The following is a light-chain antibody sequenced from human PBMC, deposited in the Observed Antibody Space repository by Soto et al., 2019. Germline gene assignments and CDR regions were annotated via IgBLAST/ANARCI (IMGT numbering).Light chain of an antibody. J-gene: IGKJ4*01. Sequence: DIQMTQSPSSLSASVGDRVTITCQASQDIKNYVNWYQQKSGKAPKLLIDDASDLETGVPSRFSGSGSGTDFTFTINSLQPEDIAKYYCQQYDNLQLTFGGGHKVEIK. CDR1: QDIKNY. V-gene: IGKV1-33*01. CDR2: DAS. CDR3: QQYDNLQLT.